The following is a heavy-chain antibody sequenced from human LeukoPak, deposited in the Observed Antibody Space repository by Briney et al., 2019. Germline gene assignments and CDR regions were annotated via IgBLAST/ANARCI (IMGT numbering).Heavy chain of an antibody. CDR2: ISWNSGSI. J-gene: IGHJ6*03. CDR3: AKDIWGAPSYYMDV. V-gene: IGHV3-9*03. Sequence: GGSLRLSCAASGFTFDDYAMHWVRQAPGKGLEWVSGISWNSGSIGYADSVKGRFTISRDNAKNSLYLQMNSLGAEDMALYYCAKDIWGAPSYYMDVWGKGTTVTVSS. D-gene: IGHD1-26*01. CDR1: GFTFDDYA.